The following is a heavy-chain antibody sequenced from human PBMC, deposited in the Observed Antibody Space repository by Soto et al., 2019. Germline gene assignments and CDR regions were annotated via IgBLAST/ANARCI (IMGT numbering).Heavy chain of an antibody. CDR2: ISYDGSNK. D-gene: IGHD6-13*01. Sequence: QVQLVESGGGVVQPGRSLRLSCAASGFTFSSYAMHWVRQAPGKGLEWVAVISYDGSNKYYADSVKGRFTISRDNSKNTLYLQMNSLRAEDTAVYYCASVQQLVPLYYYYGMDVWGQGTTVTVSS. J-gene: IGHJ6*02. V-gene: IGHV3-30-3*01. CDR1: GFTFSSYA. CDR3: ASVQQLVPLYYYYGMDV.